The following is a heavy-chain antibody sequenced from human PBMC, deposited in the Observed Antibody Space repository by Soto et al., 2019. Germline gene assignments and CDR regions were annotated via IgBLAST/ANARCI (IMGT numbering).Heavy chain of an antibody. V-gene: IGHV3-30-3*01. CDR3: ARDQRYDFWSGYYSNWFDP. D-gene: IGHD3-3*01. CDR2: ISYDGSNK. J-gene: IGHJ5*02. CDR1: GVTFSSYA. Sequence: PGGSLRLSCAASGVTFSSYAMHWVRQAPGKGLEWVAVISYDGSNKYYADSVKGRFTISRDNSKNTLYLQMNSLRAEDTAVYYCARDQRYDFWSGYYSNWFDPWGQGTLVTVSS.